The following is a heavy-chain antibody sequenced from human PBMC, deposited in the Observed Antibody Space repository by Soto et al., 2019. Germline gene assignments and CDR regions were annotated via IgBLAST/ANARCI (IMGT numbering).Heavy chain of an antibody. CDR2: IWYDGSKG. D-gene: IGHD2-15*01. CDR3: ARDLGTYPGSYFDY. V-gene: IGHV3-33*07. Sequence: GGSLRLSCAASGFTFRSYGMFWVRQAPGKGLEWVALIWYDGSKGYYVDSVRGRFTISRDDSKSTLYLQMNSLRTEDTAVYHCARDLGTYPGSYFDYWGQGTLVTVS. J-gene: IGHJ4*02. CDR1: GFTFRSYG.